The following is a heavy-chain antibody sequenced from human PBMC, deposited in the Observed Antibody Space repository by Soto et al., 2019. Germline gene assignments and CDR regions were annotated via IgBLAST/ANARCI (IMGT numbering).Heavy chain of an antibody. CDR1: GGTFSTFG. CDR3: ARSAPMDAGDKYYYDF. D-gene: IGHD3-16*01. J-gene: IGHJ4*02. Sequence: ASVKVSCKTSGGTFSTFGISWVRQAPGQGLEWMGGIIPFFGTAKYSQKFEDRISITTDESTNTVYMDLRSLTSEDTAIYYCARSAPMDAGDKYYYDFWGQGALVTVSS. V-gene: IGHV1-69*05. CDR2: IIPFFGTA.